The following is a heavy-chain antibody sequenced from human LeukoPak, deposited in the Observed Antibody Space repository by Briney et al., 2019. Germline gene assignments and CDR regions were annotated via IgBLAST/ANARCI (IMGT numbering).Heavy chain of an antibody. J-gene: IGHJ2*01. V-gene: IGHV3-23*01. CDR3: AKALGWPWCFDL. CDR1: GFTFSSYA. CDR2: ISGSGGST. D-gene: IGHD4-23*01. Sequence: GRSLRLSCAASGFTFSSYAMSWVRQAPGKGLEWVSAISGSGGSTYYADSVKGRFTISRDNSKNTLYLLMDSLRAEDTAVYYCAKALGWPWCFDLWGRGTLVTVSS.